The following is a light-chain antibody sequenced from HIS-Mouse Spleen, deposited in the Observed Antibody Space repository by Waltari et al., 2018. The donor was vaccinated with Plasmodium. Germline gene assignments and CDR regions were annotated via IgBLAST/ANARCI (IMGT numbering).Light chain of an antibody. V-gene: IGLV2-14*03. CDR2: DVS. CDR3: SSYTSSSTLV. CDR1: SSDVGGSNY. Sequence: QSALTQPASVSGSPGQSITISCTGTSSDVGGSNYVSWYQQPPGKAPKLMIYDVSNRPAGVSNRFCGSKSGNTASLTISGLQAEDEADYYCSSYTSSSTLVFGGGTKLTVL. J-gene: IGLJ2*01.